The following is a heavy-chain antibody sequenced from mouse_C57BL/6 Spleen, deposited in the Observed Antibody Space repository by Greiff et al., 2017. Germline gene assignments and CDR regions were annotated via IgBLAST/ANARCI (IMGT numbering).Heavy chain of an antibody. Sequence: QVQLQQSGAELMKPGASVKLSCKATGYTFTGYWVEWVKKRPGPGLEWIGEILPGSGSTNYNEKFKGKATFTADTSSNTAYMQLSSLTTEDSAIYYCAREGLRRNYYAMDYWGQGTSVTVST. CDR3: AREGLRRNYYAMDY. D-gene: IGHD2-4*01. CDR1: GYTFTGYW. J-gene: IGHJ4*01. V-gene: IGHV1-9*01. CDR2: ILPGSGST.